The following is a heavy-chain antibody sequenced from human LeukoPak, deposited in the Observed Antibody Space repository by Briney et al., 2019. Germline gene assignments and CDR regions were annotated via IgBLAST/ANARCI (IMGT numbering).Heavy chain of an antibody. J-gene: IGHJ6*04. CDR2: INHSGST. Sequence: PSETLSLTCAVYGGSFSGYYWSWIRQPPGKGLEWIGEINHSGSTNYNPSLKSRVTISVDTSKNQFSLKLSSVTAADTAVYYCARNPTFKGARGDVWGKGTTVTVSS. CDR3: ARNPTFKGARGDV. D-gene: IGHD3-16*01. CDR1: GGSFSGYY. V-gene: IGHV4-34*01.